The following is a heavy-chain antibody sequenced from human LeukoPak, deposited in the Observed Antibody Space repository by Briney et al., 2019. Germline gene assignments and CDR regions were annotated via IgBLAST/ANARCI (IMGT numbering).Heavy chain of an antibody. J-gene: IGHJ5*02. V-gene: IGHV4-30-2*01. CDR1: GGSISSGGYS. CDR2: IYHSGST. Sequence: SETLSLTCAVSGGSISSGGYSWSWIRQPPGKGLDWIGYIYHSGSTYYNPSLKSRVTISVDRSKTQFSLKLSSATAADTAVYYCARGQDWFDPWGQGTLVTVSS. CDR3: ARGQDWFDP.